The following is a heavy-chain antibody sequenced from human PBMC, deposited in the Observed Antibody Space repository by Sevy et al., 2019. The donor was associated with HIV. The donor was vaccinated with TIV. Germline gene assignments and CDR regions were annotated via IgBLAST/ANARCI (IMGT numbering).Heavy chain of an antibody. CDR2: IYYHGHI. D-gene: IGHD1-26*01. J-gene: IGHJ4*02. CDR1: GGSITSLY. CDR3: AGENAWGRGYS. Sequence: SETLSLTCTVSGGSITSLYWNWIRQPPGKGLEWIANIYYHGHINYNPSLKSRVTLSLHTYKNQFSLRLSSVTAADTAMYYCAGENAWGRGYSWGQGTLVTVSS. V-gene: IGHV4-59*08.